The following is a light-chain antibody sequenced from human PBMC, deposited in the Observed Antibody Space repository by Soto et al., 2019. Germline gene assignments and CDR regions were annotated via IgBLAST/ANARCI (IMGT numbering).Light chain of an antibody. J-gene: IGKJ1*01. CDR3: QQGYSNQRT. CDR1: QSISSY. Sequence: DIQMTQSPSSLSASVGDRVTITCRASQSISSYLNWYQQKPGKVPKLLIALASNLQSGVPSRFSGSGSGTDFTIIISSLQPEDFATYYCQQGYSNQRTFGPGTKVDI. CDR2: LAS. V-gene: IGKV1-39*01.